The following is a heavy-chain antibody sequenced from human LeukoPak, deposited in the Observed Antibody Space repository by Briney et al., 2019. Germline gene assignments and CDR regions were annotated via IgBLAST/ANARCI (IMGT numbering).Heavy chain of an antibody. J-gene: IGHJ5*02. Sequence: ASVKVSCKASGYTFTGSYMHWVRQAPGQGLEWMGWINLNSGGTNCAQKFQVRVTMTRDTSISTAYMELSRLRSDDTAVYYCAREYGSYPYNWFDPWGQGTLVTVSS. CDR2: INLNSGGT. CDR3: AREYGSYPYNWFDP. V-gene: IGHV1-2*02. D-gene: IGHD1-26*01. CDR1: GYTFTGSY.